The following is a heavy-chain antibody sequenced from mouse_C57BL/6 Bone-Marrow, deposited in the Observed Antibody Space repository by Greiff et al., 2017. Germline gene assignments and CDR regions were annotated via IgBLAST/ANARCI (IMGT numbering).Heavy chain of an antibody. CDR2: IHPSDSDT. CDR3: AIRTGPYWYFDV. J-gene: IGHJ1*03. D-gene: IGHD4-1*01. Sequence: QVQLQQSGAELVKPGASVKVSCKASGYTFTSYWMHWVKQRPGQGLEWIGRIHPSDSDTNYNQKYKGKATLTVDKSSSTAYMQLSSLTSEDSAVYYCAIRTGPYWYFDVWGTGTTVTVSS. V-gene: IGHV1-74*01. CDR1: GYTFTSYW.